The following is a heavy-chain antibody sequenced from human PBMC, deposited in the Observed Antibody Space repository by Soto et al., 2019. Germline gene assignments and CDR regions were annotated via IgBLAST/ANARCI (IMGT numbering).Heavy chain of an antibody. J-gene: IGHJ6*03. CDR2: INHSGST. D-gene: IGHD3-3*01. Sequence: SETLSLTCAVYGGSFGGYYWSWIRQPPGKGLEWIGEINHSGSTNYNPSLKSRVTIPVDTSKNQFSLKLSSVTAADTAVYYCARGPRYYDFWSGFRYYMDVWGKGTTVTVSS. CDR3: ARGPRYYDFWSGFRYYMDV. CDR1: GGSFGGYY. V-gene: IGHV4-34*01.